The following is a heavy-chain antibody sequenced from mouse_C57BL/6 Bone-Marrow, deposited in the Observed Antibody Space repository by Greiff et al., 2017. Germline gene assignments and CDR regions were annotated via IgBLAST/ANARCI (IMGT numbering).Heavy chain of an antibody. V-gene: IGHV5-9*01. CDR3: ARLEGGYYPDYYDMDY. CDR1: GFTFSSYT. D-gene: IGHD2-3*01. CDR2: ISGGGGNT. Sequence: EVKLVESGGGLVKPGGSLKLSCAASGFTFSSYTMSWVRQTPETRLEWVATISGGGGNTYYPDSVKGRFTISRDNAKNTLYLQMSSLRSEDTALYYCARLEGGYYPDYYDMDYWGQGTSVTVSS. J-gene: IGHJ4*01.